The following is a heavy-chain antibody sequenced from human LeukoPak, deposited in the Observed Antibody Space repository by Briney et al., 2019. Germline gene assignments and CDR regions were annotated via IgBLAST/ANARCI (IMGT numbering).Heavy chain of an antibody. V-gene: IGHV3-53*01. D-gene: IGHD6-19*01. CDR3: ARDYYSSGSYYFDY. Sequence: GGSLRLSCAASGFTVSSNYMSWVRQAPGKGLEWVSVIYSGGSTYYADSVKGRFTISRDNSKNTLYLQMNSLRAEDTAVYYCARDYYSSGSYYFDYWGQGTLVTVSS. J-gene: IGHJ4*02. CDR1: GFTVSSNY. CDR2: IYSGGST.